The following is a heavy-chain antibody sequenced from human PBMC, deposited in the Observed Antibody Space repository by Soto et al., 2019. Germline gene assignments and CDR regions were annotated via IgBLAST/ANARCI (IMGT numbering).Heavy chain of an antibody. CDR1: GGSFSGYY. Sequence: QVQLQQWGAGLLKPSETLSLTCAVYGGSFSGYYWSWIRQPPGKGLEWIGQINHSGRTNYNPSLKTRVTISVDTSKNQFSLKLSSVTAADTAVYYYARSPMGLLFRYYFDYWGQGTLVTVSS. CDR3: ARSPMGLLFRYYFDY. J-gene: IGHJ4*02. D-gene: IGHD2-21*02. CDR2: INHSGRT. V-gene: IGHV4-34*01.